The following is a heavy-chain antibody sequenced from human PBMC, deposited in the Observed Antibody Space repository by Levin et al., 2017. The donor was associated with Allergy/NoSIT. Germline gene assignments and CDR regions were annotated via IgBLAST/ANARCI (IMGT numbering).Heavy chain of an antibody. Sequence: SCAASGFTFSSYGMHWVRQAPGKGLEWVAVISYDGSNKYYADSVKGRFTISRDNSKNTLYLQMNSLRAEDTAVYYCANYGSGSLDFDYWGQGTLVTVSS. CDR3: ANYGSGSLDFDY. CDR2: ISYDGSNK. J-gene: IGHJ4*02. D-gene: IGHD3-10*01. V-gene: IGHV3-30*18. CDR1: GFTFSSYG.